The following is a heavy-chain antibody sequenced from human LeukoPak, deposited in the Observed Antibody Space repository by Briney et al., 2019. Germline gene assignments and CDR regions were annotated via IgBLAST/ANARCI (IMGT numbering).Heavy chain of an antibody. Sequence: GGSPRLSCAASGFTFSSYSMNWVRQAPGKGLEWVSSISSSSSYIYYADSVKGRFTISRDNAKNSLYLQMNSLRAEDTAVYYCAREPKYCSGGSCQDYWGQGTLVTVSS. D-gene: IGHD2-15*01. CDR2: ISSSSSYI. CDR1: GFTFSSYS. V-gene: IGHV3-21*01. J-gene: IGHJ4*02. CDR3: AREPKYCSGGSCQDY.